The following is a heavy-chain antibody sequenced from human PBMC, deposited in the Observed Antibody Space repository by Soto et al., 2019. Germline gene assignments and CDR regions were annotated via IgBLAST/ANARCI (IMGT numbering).Heavy chain of an antibody. J-gene: IGHJ3*02. CDR1: GFIFSTYG. CDR3: GKDIYHLDAFDI. CDR2: MSYDGSNE. D-gene: IGHD2-2*02. Sequence: GGSLRLSCAASGFIFSTYGMHWVRQAPGKGLEWVALMSYDGSNEYYADSVKGRFTISRDNSKNTLYLQMTSLRAEDTAMYYCGKDIYHLDAFDIWGQGTMVTVSS. V-gene: IGHV3-30*18.